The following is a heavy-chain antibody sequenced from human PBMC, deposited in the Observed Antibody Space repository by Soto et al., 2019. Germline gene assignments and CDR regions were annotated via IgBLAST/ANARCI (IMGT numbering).Heavy chain of an antibody. V-gene: IGHV3-33*01. CDR1: GFTFSSYG. CDR2: IWYDGSNK. CDR3: ARESYDFWSSSFDY. J-gene: IGHJ4*02. D-gene: IGHD3-3*01. Sequence: QVQLVESGGGVVQPGRSLRLSCAASGFTFSSYGMHWVRQAPGKGLEWVAVIWYDGSNKYYADSVKGRFTISRDNSKNPLYLQMNSLRAEDTAVYYCARESYDFWSSSFDYWGQGTLVTVSS.